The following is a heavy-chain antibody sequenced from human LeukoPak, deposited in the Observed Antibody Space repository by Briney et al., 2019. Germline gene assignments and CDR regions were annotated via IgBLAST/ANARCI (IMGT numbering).Heavy chain of an antibody. Sequence: KLWGALELSFLGYGFTLTDFYLRWIRQAHGGGPGWGSDISGRGRNVYYGDSVKGRFTISRDNAKNSLYLQMNNLRAEDTAVYYCARSIGYYYTMDVWGQGTTVTVSS. V-gene: IGHV3-11*01. J-gene: IGHJ6*02. CDR2: ISGRGRNV. CDR1: GFTLTDFY. CDR3: ARSIGYYYTMDV. D-gene: IGHD3-22*01.